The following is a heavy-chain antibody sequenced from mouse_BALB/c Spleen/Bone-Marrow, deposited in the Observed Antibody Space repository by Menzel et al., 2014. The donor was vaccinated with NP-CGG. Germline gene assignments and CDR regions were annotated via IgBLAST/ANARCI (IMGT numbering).Heavy chain of an antibody. J-gene: IGHJ2*01. CDR2: ISSGSSTI. CDR3: ARGGNWEDFDY. D-gene: IGHD4-1*01. CDR1: GFPFSSFG. Sequence: EVMLVESGGGLVQPGGSRKLSCAASGFPFSSFGMHWVRQAPERGLEWVAYISSGSSTIFYADTVKGRFTISRDNPKNTLFLQMTSLRSEDTAMYYCARGGNWEDFDYWGQGTTLAVSS. V-gene: IGHV5-17*02.